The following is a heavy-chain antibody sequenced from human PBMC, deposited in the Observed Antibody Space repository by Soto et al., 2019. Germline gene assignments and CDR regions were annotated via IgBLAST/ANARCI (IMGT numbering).Heavy chain of an antibody. V-gene: IGHV1-18*01. CDR2: VSAYNGNT. D-gene: IGHD3-10*01. Sequence: QVQLVQSGAEVKKPGASVKVSCKASGYTFTSYGISWVRQAPGEGRGWVGWVSAYNGNTNDAQKPQGRGTIPTDTSPSTAYRALRRPRSDDTAVYYCARDKGEGPGSYYGYWGQGTRVPVSS. CDR3: ARDKGEGPGSYYGY. CDR1: GYTFTSYG. J-gene: IGHJ4*02.